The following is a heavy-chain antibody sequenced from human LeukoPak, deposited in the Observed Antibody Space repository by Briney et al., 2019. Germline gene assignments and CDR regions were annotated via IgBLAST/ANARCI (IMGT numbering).Heavy chain of an antibody. D-gene: IGHD3-3*01. V-gene: IGHV3-30-3*01. CDR2: ISYDGSNK. J-gene: IGHJ3*02. CDR3: ARGYDFWSGIEAFDI. Sequence: GRSLRLSCAASGFTFSSYAMHWVRQAPGKGLEWVAVISYDGSNKYYADSVKGRFTISRDNSKNTLYLQMNSLRAEDTAVYYCARGYDFWSGIEAFDIWGQGTMVTVSS. CDR1: GFTFSSYA.